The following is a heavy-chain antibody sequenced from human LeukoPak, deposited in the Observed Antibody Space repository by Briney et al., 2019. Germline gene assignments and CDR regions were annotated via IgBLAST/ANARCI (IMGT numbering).Heavy chain of an antibody. CDR1: GFTFTTYS. J-gene: IGHJ4*02. V-gene: IGHV3-21*01. D-gene: IGHD1-1*01. CDR2: ISSSDTYI. Sequence: GGSLRLSCAASGFTFTTYSMNWVRQAPGKGLEWLSSISSSDTYIHYADSVKGRFTISRDNAKNSLYLQMSSLRAEDTALYYCVRDRYKSNGYYFDFWGQGTLVTVSS. CDR3: VRDRYKSNGYYFDF.